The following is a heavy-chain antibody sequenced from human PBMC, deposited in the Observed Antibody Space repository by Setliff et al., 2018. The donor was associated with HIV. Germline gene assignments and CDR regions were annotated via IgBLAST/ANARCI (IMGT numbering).Heavy chain of an antibody. CDR2: MYYRGTT. J-gene: IGHJ4*02. V-gene: IGHV4-39*01. D-gene: IGHD3-10*01. CDR1: GGSIISSSYY. Sequence: SETLSLTCTVSGGSIISSSYYWGWIRQPPGKGLEWIGTMYYRGTTYNNPSLKSRVTFSADTSKNQFSLNLNSVTATDTAVYYCVRQGLTMNRGVPAPILYYFDYWGRGILVTVSS. CDR3: VRQGLTMNRGVPAPILYYFDY.